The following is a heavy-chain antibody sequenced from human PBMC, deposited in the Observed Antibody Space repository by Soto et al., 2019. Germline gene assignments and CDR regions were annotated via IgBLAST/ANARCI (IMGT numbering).Heavy chain of an antibody. CDR3: ARGVVVFGGYSYGRKGYGMDV. CDR1: GGTFSSYA. J-gene: IGHJ6*02. Sequence: QVQLVQSGAEVKKPGSSVKVSCKASGGTFSSYAISWVRQAPGQGLEWMGGIIPIFGTANYAQKFQGRVTITADESTCTAYMELGSMRSEDTAVYYCARGVVVFGGYSYGRKGYGMDVWGQGTTVTVSS. D-gene: IGHD5-18*01. CDR2: IIPIFGTA. V-gene: IGHV1-69*12.